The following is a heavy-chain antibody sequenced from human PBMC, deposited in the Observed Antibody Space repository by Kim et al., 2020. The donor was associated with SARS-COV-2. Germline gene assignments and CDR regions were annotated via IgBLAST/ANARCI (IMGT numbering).Heavy chain of an antibody. V-gene: IGHV3-15*01. CDR1: GFTFSNTY. J-gene: IGHJ4*02. Sequence: GGSLRLSCAASGFTFSNTYMSWVRQAPGKGLEWVGRIKSKTDGGTTAYAAPVTGRFTISRDDSKNTLYLQMNSLMTEDTAVYYCTTDLPSQYRLDYWGQGTLVTVAS. D-gene: IGHD2-2*02. CDR2: IKSKTDGGTT. CDR3: TTDLPSQYRLDY.